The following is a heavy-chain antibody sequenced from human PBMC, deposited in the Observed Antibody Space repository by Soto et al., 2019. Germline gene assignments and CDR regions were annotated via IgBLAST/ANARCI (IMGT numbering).Heavy chain of an antibody. CDR2: INHSGST. J-gene: IGHJ3*02. D-gene: IGHD2-21*02. CDR1: GGSFRGYY. Sequence: TLSLTCAVYGGSFRGYYWSWIRQPPGKGLEWIGEINHSGSTNYNPSLKSRVTISVDTSKNQFSLKLSSVTAADTAVYYCARGTTQNSIVVVTAHAFDILGQWTMVTVSS. V-gene: IGHV4-34*01. CDR3: ARGTTQNSIVVVTAHAFDI.